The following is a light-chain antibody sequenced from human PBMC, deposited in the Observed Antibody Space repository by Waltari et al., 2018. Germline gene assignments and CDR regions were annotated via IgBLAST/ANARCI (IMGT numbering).Light chain of an antibody. J-gene: IGLJ1*01. V-gene: IGLV2-23*02. CDR3: CSYAGLGIYV. CDR1: SSDVGHYTL. CDR2: EVT. Sequence: QSGLTQPASVSGSPGQSITISCTGTSSDVGHYTLVSWYQQYPGKAPKLMVYEVTKRTSGVSDRFSGSKSGNTASLTIYGLQSEDEADYYCCSYAGLGIYVFGTGTKVTVL.